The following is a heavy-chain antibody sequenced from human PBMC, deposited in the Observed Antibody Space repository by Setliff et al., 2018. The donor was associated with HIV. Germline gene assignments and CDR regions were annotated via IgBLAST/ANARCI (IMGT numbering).Heavy chain of an antibody. D-gene: IGHD6-13*01. J-gene: IGHJ4*02. CDR2: ISRSSGTI. CDR3: ATQTGFYNSHWYDY. CDR1: GFTFSSAW. Sequence: GGSLRLSCAASGFTFSSAWMGWVRQAPGKGLEWVSYISRSSGTIYYAESVKGRFTVSRDNAKNSVFLQMNSLRAEDTGVYYCATQTGFYNSHWYDYWGQGTMVTVSS. V-gene: IGHV3-48*04.